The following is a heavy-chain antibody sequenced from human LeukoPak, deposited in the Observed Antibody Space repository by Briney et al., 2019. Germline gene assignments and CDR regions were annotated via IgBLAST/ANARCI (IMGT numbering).Heavy chain of an antibody. J-gene: IGHJ3*02. D-gene: IGHD5-24*01. CDR1: GGSISSSSYY. CDR2: IYYSGST. CDR3: ARGLVVEMATPGAFDI. Sequence: SSETLSLTCTVSGGSISSSSYYWGWIRQPPGKGLEWIGSIYYSGSTYYNPSLKSRVTISVDTSKNQFSLKLSSVTAADTAVYYCARGLVVEMATPGAFDIWGQGTMVTVSS. V-gene: IGHV4-39*07.